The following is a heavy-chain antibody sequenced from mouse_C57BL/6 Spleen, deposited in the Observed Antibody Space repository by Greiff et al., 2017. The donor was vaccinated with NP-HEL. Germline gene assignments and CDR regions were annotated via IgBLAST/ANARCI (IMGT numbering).Heavy chain of an antibody. V-gene: IGHV2-2*01. CDR2: IWSGGST. CDR3: ARNAGTTVVATRYFDY. Sequence: QVQLKESGPGLVQPSQSLSITCTVSGFSLTSYGVHWVRQSPGKGLEWLGVIWSGGSTDYNAAFISRLSISKDNSKSQVFFKMNSLQADDTAIYYCARNAGTTVVATRYFDYWGQGTTLTVSS. D-gene: IGHD1-1*01. CDR1: GFSLTSYG. J-gene: IGHJ2*01.